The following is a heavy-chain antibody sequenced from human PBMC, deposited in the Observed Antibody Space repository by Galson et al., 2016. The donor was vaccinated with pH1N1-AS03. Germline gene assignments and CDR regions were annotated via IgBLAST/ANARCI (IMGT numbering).Heavy chain of an antibody. CDR2: ISWNSGST. D-gene: IGHD6-6*01. CDR1: GFIFDDYA. CDR3: VKEGGYRSSSVFEY. V-gene: IGHV3-9*01. J-gene: IGHJ4*02. Sequence: SLRLSCAASGFIFDDYATHWVRQAPGKGLEWVSGISWNSGSTGYADSVKGRFTISRDNAKNSLYLQMNSLRVEDTALYYCVKEGGYRSSSVFEYWGQGTLVTVSS.